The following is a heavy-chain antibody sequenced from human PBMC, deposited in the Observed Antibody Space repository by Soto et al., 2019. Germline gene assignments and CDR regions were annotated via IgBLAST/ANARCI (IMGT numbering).Heavy chain of an antibody. CDR3: ARGSLAWTIVPFDY. V-gene: IGHV1-18*01. J-gene: IGHJ4*02. CDR1: GYTFTNYI. Sequence: QVQLVQSGGEVKKPGASVRVSCKASGYTFTNYIINWVRQAPGQGLEWMGWISAYNGNTEFAQKLQGRVTMTTDTSTSTVYMELRSLRSDDTAVYYCARGSLAWTIVPFDYWGQGTLVTVSS. D-gene: IGHD1-26*01. CDR2: ISAYNGNT.